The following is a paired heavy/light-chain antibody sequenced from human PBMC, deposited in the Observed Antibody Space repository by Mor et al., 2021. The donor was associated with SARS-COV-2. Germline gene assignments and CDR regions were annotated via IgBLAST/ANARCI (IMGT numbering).Heavy chain of an antibody. V-gene: IGHV2-5*02. CDR2: IFWDDDK. Sequence: QITLKESGPTLVKPTQTLTLTCTFSGFSLTTGGEGVGWIRQPPGRALEFLALIFWDDDKRYRPSLKNRLTITKDTYKNQVVLTMTNMDPVDTATYYCAHRRKFGSGRSYFDYWGQGTLVTVSS. CDR1: GFSLTTGGEG. D-gene: IGHD3-10*01. J-gene: IGHJ4*02. CDR3: AHRRKFGSGRSYFDY.
Light chain of an antibody. CDR3: QSYDSSLSAVV. J-gene: IGLJ2*01. CDR2: GNN. V-gene: IGLV1-40*01. CDR1: SSNIGAGYD. Sequence: QSVLTQPPSVSGAPGQRVTISCTGSSSNIGAGYDVHWYHQLPGTAPKLLIYGNNNRPSGVPDRFSGSKSGTSASLAITGLQAEDEADYYCQSYDSSLSAVVFGGGTKLTVL.